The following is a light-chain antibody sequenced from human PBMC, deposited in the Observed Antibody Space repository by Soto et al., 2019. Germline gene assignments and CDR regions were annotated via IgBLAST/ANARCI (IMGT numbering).Light chain of an antibody. J-gene: IGLJ1*01. CDR1: SSDVGAYNY. V-gene: IGLV2-14*01. CDR2: DVS. Sequence: QSALTQPASVSGSPGQSITISCTGTSSDVGAYNYVSWYQQHPGKDPKLMIYDVSNRPSGVSNRFSGSKSGNTASLTISGLQAEDEADYYCCAYADTFYVFGTGTKVTVL. CDR3: CAYADTFYV.